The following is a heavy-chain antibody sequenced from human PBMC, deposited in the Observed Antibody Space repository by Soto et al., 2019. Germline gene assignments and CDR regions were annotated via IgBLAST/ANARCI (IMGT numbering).Heavy chain of an antibody. V-gene: IGHV1-18*01. CDR1: GYTFTSYG. D-gene: IGHD3-3*01. CDR3: ARASQITIFGVVPDYYYMDV. Sequence: ASVKVSCKASGYTFTSYGISWVRQAPGQGLEWMGWISAYNGNTNYAQKLQGRVTMTTDTSTSTAYMELRSLRSDDTAVYYCARASQITIFGVVPDYYYMDVWGKGTTVIVSS. J-gene: IGHJ6*03. CDR2: ISAYNGNT.